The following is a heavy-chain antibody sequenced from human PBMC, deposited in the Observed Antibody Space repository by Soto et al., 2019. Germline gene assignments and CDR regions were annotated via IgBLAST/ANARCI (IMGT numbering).Heavy chain of an antibody. CDR3: AREEGGYLDY. CDR2: IYYSGST. CDR1: GGSISSSSYY. D-gene: IGHD3-22*01. J-gene: IGHJ4*02. Sequence: PSETLSLTCTVSGGSISSSSYYWGWIRQPPGKGLEWIGSIYYSGSTYYNPSLKSRVTISVDTSKNQFSLKLSSVTAADTAVYYCAREEGGYLDYWGQGTLVTVSS. V-gene: IGHV4-39*02.